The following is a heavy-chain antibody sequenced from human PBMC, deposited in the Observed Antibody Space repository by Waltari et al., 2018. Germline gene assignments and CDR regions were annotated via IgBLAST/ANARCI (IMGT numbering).Heavy chain of an antibody. Sequence: QVQLVQSGAEVKKPGASVKVSCKASGYTFTSYDINWVRQAPGKGLEWVAVITYDGSNKYNADSVKGRFTISRDNSKDTLYLQMNSLRAEDTAVYYCARPLGGAFDIWGQGTMVTVSS. CDR2: ITYDGSNK. V-gene: IGHV3-30-3*01. CDR3: ARPLGGAFDI. CDR1: GYTFTSYD. D-gene: IGHD3-16*01. J-gene: IGHJ3*02.